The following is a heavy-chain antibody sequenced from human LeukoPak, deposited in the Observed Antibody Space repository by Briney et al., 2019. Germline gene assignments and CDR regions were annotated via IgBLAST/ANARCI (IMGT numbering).Heavy chain of an antibody. V-gene: IGHV4-34*01. Sequence: SETLSLTCAVYGGSFSGYYWSWIRQPPGKGLEWIGEINHSGSTNYNPSLKSRVTISVDTSKNQFPLKLSSVTAADTAVYYCARRDRPGMLDYWGQGTLVTVSS. CDR3: ARRDRPGMLDY. CDR2: INHSGST. CDR1: GGSFSGYY. D-gene: IGHD2-8*01. J-gene: IGHJ4*02.